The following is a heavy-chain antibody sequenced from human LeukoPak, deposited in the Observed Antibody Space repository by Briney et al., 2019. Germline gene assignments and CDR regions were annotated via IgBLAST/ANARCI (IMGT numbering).Heavy chain of an antibody. CDR1: GFTFSSYC. Sequence: PGGSLRLSCAASGFTFSSYCMSWVRQAPGKGLEWIGRIKLVTEGGTTDHAAPVKGRFTISRDDSKNTLYLQMDSLKIEDTAVYDCTTSPSGWINYWGQRTLVTVSS. J-gene: IGHJ4*02. CDR3: TTSPSGWINY. V-gene: IGHV3-15*01. D-gene: IGHD6-19*01. CDR2: IKLVTEGGTT.